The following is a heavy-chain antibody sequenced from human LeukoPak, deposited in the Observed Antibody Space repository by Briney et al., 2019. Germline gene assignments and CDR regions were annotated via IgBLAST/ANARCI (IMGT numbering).Heavy chain of an antibody. CDR2: INHSGST. J-gene: IGHJ1*01. CDR1: GGSFSGYY. CDR3: AGSRADCSSTSCPLAHFQH. D-gene: IGHD2-2*01. V-gene: IGHV4-34*01. Sequence: SETLSLTCAVYGGSFSGYYWSWIRQPPGKGLEWIGEINHSGSTNYNPSLKSRVTISVDTSKNQFSLKLSSVTAADTAVYYCAGSRADCSSTSCPLAHFQHWGQGTLVTVSS.